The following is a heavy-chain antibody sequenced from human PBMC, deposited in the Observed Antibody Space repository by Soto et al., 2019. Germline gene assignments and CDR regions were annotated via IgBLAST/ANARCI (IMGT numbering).Heavy chain of an antibody. D-gene: IGHD1-7*01. J-gene: IGHJ6*02. CDR3: ARRLELPLGASHYYYGMDV. V-gene: IGHV3-74*01. CDR1: GIDFSTYW. Sequence: GGTLRLSCAASGIDFSTYWIHWVRQAPGKGLEWVSRIDDDGSSTRYADSVKGRFTISRDNAKNTVYLEMNSLSDEDTAVYYCARRLELPLGASHYYYGMDVWGQGTTVTVSS. CDR2: IDDDGSST.